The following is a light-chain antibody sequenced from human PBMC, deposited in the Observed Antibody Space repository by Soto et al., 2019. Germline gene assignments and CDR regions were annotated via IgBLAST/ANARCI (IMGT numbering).Light chain of an antibody. CDR3: QQYDTWPPIT. CDR1: QSVAYN. Sequence: EVVMTQSPATLSVSPGERVTLSCRASQSVAYNLAWYQQKQGQAPRLLIFGASTRARGIPARFSGGGSGTEFTLTISSLQSEDFAVYYCQQYDTWPPITFGQGTRLEIK. CDR2: GAS. J-gene: IGKJ5*01. V-gene: IGKV3-15*01.